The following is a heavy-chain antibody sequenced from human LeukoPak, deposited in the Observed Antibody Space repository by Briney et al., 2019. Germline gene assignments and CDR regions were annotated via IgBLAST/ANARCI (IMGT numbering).Heavy chain of an antibody. V-gene: IGHV1-2*02. CDR2: INPNSGGT. D-gene: IGHD3-10*01. CDR3: ARAERTYYYGSGSPTPHDY. CDR1: GYTFTGYY. Sequence: ASVKVSCKASGYTFTGYYMHWVRQAPGQGLEWMGWINPNSGGTNYAQKFQGRVTITRDTSISTAYMELSRLRSDDTAVYYCARAERTYYYGSGSPTPHDYWGQGTLVTVSS. J-gene: IGHJ4*02.